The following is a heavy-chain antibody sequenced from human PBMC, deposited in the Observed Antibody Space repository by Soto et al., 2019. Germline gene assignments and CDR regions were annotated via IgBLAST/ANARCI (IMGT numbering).Heavy chain of an antibody. CDR3: AAGKTSGTYLYYYYYGMDV. D-gene: IGHD1-26*01. Sequence: SVKVSCKASGFTFTSSAVQWVRQTRGQTLEWLGWIVVGSGDTKYTQNFQERLTITRDMSAGTVYMELSSLSSDDTAVYYCAAGKTSGTYLYYYYYGMDVWGQGTKVTVSS. CDR2: IVVGSGDT. CDR1: GFTFTSSA. V-gene: IGHV1-58*01. J-gene: IGHJ6*02.